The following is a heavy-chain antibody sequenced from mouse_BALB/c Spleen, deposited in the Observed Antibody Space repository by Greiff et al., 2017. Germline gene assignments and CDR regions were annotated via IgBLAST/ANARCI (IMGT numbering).Heavy chain of an antibody. Sequence: EVKLVESGGGLVKPGGSLKLSCAASGFTFSSYAMSWVRQTPEKRLEWVASISSGGSTYYPDSVKGRFTISRDNARNITYLQMSSLRSEDTAMYYCAKGAQWDYAMDYWGQGTSVTVSA. V-gene: IGHV5-6-5*01. CDR2: ISSGGST. CDR1: GFTFSSYA. J-gene: IGHJ4*01. CDR3: AKGAQWDYAMDY.